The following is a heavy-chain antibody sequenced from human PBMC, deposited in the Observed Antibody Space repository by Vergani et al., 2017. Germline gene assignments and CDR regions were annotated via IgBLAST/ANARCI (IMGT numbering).Heavy chain of an antibody. V-gene: IGHV3-20*04. D-gene: IGHD4-23*01. J-gene: IGHJ6*02. CDR2: INWNGGST. CDR1: GFTFDDYG. CDR3: ARDRVYGGARGYYYGMDV. Sequence: EVQLVESGGGVVRPGGSLRLSCAASGFTFDDYGMSWVRQAPGKGLEWVSGINWNGGSTGYADSVKGRFTISRDNAKNSLYLQMNSLGAEDTAVYYCARDRVYGGARGYYYGMDVWGQGTTVTVSS.